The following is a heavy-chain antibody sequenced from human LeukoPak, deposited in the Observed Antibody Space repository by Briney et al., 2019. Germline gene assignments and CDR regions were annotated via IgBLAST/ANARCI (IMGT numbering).Heavy chain of an antibody. V-gene: IGHV4-59*01. CDR2: IYYSGST. CDR3: ARGSMITFGGVIVPFDY. J-gene: IGHJ4*02. Sequence: KPSETLPLTCTVSGGSISSYYWSWIRQPPGKGLEWIGYIYYSGSTTYNPSLKSRVTISVDTSKNQFSLKLSSVTAADTAVYYCARGSMITFGGVIVPFDYWGQGTLVTVSS. CDR1: GGSISSYY. D-gene: IGHD3-16*02.